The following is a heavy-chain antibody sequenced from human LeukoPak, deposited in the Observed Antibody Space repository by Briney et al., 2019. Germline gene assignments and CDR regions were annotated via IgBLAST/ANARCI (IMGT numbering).Heavy chain of an antibody. D-gene: IGHD4-17*01. CDR3: ARDDPTYGDYAFDY. J-gene: IGHJ4*02. V-gene: IGHV3-33*01. CDR1: EFTFTTYG. CDR2: IYYDGSNI. Sequence: GGSLRLSCAASEFTFTTYGMHWVRQAPGKGLEWVAFIYYDGSNIYYADYVKGRFTISRDISKNTLYLQMDSLRAEDTAVYYCARDDPTYGDYAFDYWGQGTLVTVSS.